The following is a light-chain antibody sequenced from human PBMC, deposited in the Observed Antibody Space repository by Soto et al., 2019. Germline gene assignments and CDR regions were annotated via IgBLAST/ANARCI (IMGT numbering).Light chain of an antibody. V-gene: IGKV3-20*01. CDR2: GAS. J-gene: IGKJ1*01. Sequence: VFTHLPRTLPWCPGERATLSCRASQTVSSNYLAWCQQRPGRAPRLLIYGASSRATGVPDRFSGGGSGTDFTLTISRLEPEDFAVYYCQQYNKWPRTFGQGTKVDIK. CDR3: QQYNKWPRT. CDR1: QTVSSNY.